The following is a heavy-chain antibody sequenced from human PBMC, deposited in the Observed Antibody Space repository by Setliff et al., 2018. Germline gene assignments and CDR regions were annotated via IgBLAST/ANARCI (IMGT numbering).Heavy chain of an antibody. D-gene: IGHD1-26*01. CDR1: GGSVSSTSHY. CDR2: VYYSGST. V-gene: IGHV4-39*07. J-gene: IGHJ4*02. CDR3: ARDNPIVGATDY. Sequence: PSETLSLTCNVSGGSVSSTSHYWGWIRQPPGKGMEWIGSVYYSGSTNYNPSLMSRVSISVDTPKNQFSLTVRSVTAADTALYFCARDNPIVGATDYWGQGVLVTVSS.